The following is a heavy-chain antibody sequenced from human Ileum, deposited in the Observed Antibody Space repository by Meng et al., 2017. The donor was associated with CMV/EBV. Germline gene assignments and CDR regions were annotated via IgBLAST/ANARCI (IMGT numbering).Heavy chain of an antibody. J-gene: IGHJ4*02. CDR2: IYTSGTT. V-gene: IGHV4-4*07. Sequence: QGQLKELGPGLGKTSETLSLTCYVSGGSISNYYWSWIRQPAGKGLEWIAHIYTSGTTNYNPSLKSRVTMSVDTSRNQFSLKLTSVTAADTAVYYCARNYGSGNWNFFHYWGQGTLVTVSS. CDR1: GGSISNYY. D-gene: IGHD3-10*01. CDR3: ARNYGSGNWNFFHY.